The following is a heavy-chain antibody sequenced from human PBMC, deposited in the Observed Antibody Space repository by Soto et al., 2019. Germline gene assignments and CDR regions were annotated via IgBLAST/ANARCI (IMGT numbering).Heavy chain of an antibody. CDR3: AKVANFRDDYYYGMDV. Sequence: QVQLVESGGGVVQPGRSLRLSCAASGCTFSNYGMHWVRQAPGKGLEWVAIISYDGSKTYYADSVKGRFTISRDNSKNTLYLQMNSLRAEDTAVYYCAKVANFRDDYYYGMDVWGQGTTVTVSS. J-gene: IGHJ6*02. CDR2: ISYDGSKT. D-gene: IGHD1-7*01. CDR1: GCTFSNYG. V-gene: IGHV3-30*18.